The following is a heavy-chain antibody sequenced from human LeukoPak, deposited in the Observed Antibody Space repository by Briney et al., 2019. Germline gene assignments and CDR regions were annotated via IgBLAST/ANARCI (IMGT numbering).Heavy chain of an antibody. CDR1: GFTFNRYW. Sequence: GGSLRLSCAAAGFTFNRYWMNWVRQAPGRGLEWISIIYASGGAYHAESVKGRFTAFRDTSKNAIFLQMNNLRVGDTAIYYCVRRHDYWGQGTLVTVSS. CDR3: VRRHDY. V-gene: IGHV3-23*01. J-gene: IGHJ4*02. CDR2: IYASGGA.